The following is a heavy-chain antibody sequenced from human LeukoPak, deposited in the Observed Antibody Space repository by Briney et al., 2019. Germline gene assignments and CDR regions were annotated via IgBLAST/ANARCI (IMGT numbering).Heavy chain of an antibody. Sequence: NASETLSLTCTVSGGSISSSSYYWGWIRQPPGKGLEWIGYIYYSGSTNYNPSLKSRVTISVGTSKNQFSLKLSSVTAADTAVYYCASIGIAARTGVDWGQGTLVTVSS. CDR1: GGSISSSSYY. D-gene: IGHD6-13*01. V-gene: IGHV4-61*05. CDR3: ASIGIAARTGVD. CDR2: IYYSGST. J-gene: IGHJ4*02.